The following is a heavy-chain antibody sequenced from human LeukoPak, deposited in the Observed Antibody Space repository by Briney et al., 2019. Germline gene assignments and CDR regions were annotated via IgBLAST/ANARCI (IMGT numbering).Heavy chain of an antibody. Sequence: SETLSLTCTVSGGPIRSYYWSWMRQPPGKGLEWIGNIHYSESTNFNPSLKSRVAIAVDTSKNQFSLSMRSVTAADTAVYYCARVSAAGMEFHYGVDVWXXGTXXXVSX. V-gene: IGHV4-59*01. CDR1: GGPIRSYY. CDR2: IHYSEST. CDR3: ARVSAAGMEFHYGVDV. D-gene: IGHD6-13*01. J-gene: IGHJ6*04.